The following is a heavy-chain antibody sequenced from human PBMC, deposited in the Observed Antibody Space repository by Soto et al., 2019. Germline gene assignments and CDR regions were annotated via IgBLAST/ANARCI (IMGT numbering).Heavy chain of an antibody. CDR3: ARHRYYEGSVPGYGMDV. D-gene: IGHD3-16*01. V-gene: IGHV3-48*01. Sequence: PGGSLRLSCAASGFTLSSYSMNWVRQAPGKGLEWVSYISSSSSTIYYADSVKGRFTISRDNAKNSLYLQMNSLRAEDTALYYCARHRYYEGSVPGYGMDVWGQGTTVTVSS. CDR1: GFTLSSYS. J-gene: IGHJ6*02. CDR2: ISSSSSTI.